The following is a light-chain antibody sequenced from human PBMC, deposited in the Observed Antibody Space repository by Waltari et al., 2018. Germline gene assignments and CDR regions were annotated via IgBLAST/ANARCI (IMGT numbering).Light chain of an antibody. CDR2: EVS. CDR3: SSYTSSSTLV. Sequence: QSALTQPASVSGSPGQSITLSCTGTSSDVGGYNYVSRSPQHPGKAPKLMIYEVSHRTAGVSNRFSGSKSGNTASLTISGLQAEDEADYYCSSYTSSSTLVFGGGTKLTVL. CDR1: SSDVGGYNY. V-gene: IGLV2-14*01. J-gene: IGLJ2*01.